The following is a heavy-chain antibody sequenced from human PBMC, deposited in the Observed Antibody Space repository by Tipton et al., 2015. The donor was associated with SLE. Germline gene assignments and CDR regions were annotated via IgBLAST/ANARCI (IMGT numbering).Heavy chain of an antibody. J-gene: IGHJ4*02. D-gene: IGHD1-26*01. CDR2: INHSGST. V-gene: IGHV4-34*01. CDR1: GGSFSGYY. Sequence: LRLSCAVYGGSFSGYYWSWIRQPPGKGLEWIGEINHSGSTNYNPSLKSRVTISIDTSKNQFSLQVNSVTAADTAVYYCARENSGNFLPPNYFDYWGQGTLVTVSS. CDR3: ARENSGNFLPPNYFDY.